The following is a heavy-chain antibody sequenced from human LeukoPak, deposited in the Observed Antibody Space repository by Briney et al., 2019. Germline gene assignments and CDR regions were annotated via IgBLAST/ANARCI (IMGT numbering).Heavy chain of an antibody. J-gene: IGHJ4*02. V-gene: IGHV3-30-3*01. D-gene: IGHD6-13*01. CDR1: GFTFSTYA. CDR2: ISYDGSNK. CDR3: ASVAAAGTIADY. Sequence: GGSLRLSCATSGFTFSTYAMSWVRQAPGKGLEWVAVISYDGSNKYYADSVKGRFTISRDNSKNTLYLQMNSLRAEDTAVYYCASVAAAGTIADYWGQGTLVTVSS.